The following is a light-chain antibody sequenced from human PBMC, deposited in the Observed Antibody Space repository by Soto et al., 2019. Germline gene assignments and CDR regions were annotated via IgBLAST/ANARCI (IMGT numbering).Light chain of an antibody. CDR3: HQYYKWPPWT. J-gene: IGKJ1*01. CDR1: QSVSIL. CDR2: HAS. V-gene: IGKV3-15*01. Sequence: SPATLSVYKGESHTIPCRASQSVSILLAWYQQKPGQAPSLIIYHASARATGIPARFSGSGSGTEFTLTISGLQSEDVAVYYCHQYYKWPPWTFGQVTMVDIK.